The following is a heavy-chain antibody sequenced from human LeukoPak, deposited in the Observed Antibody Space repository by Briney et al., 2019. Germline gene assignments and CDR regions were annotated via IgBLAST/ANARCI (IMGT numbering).Heavy chain of an antibody. CDR2: IKSKADGGTT. Sequence: GGSLRLSCAASGFTFSNAWMSWVRQAPGKGLEWVGRIKSKADGGTTDYAAPVKGRFTISRDDSKNTLYLQMNSLNTEDTAVYYCTTGLGYCGGGTCWGQGTLVTVSS. CDR3: TTGLGYCGGGTC. CDR1: GFTFSNAW. J-gene: IGHJ1*01. V-gene: IGHV3-15*01. D-gene: IGHD2-15*01.